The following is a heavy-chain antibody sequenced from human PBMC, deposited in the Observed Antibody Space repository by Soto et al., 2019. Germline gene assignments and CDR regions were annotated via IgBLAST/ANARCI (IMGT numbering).Heavy chain of an antibody. V-gene: IGHV4-39*01. CDR1: GGSISSSSYY. CDR2: IYYSGST. J-gene: IGHJ4*02. CDR3: VRHPESVGFWSGSQPFDY. D-gene: IGHD3-3*01. Sequence: SETLSLTCTVSGGSISSSSYYWGWIRQPPGKGLEWIGSIYYSGSTYYNPSLKSRVTISVDTSKNQFSLKLSSVTAADTAVYYCVRHPESVGFWSGSQPFDYWGQGTLVTVSS.